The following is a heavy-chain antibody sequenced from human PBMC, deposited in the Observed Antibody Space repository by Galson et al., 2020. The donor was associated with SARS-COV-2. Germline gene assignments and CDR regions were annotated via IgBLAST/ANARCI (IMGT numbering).Heavy chain of an antibody. Sequence: SETLSLTCDVSGHSISSGNFWGWVRQPPGQGPELIGSIYQSGSTHYNPSLKSRVTITVDTSKNQFALKLSSVTAADTAVYYCARVRGYYYYMDVWGKGTTVTISS. CDR1: GHSISSGNF. V-gene: IGHV4-38-2*01. CDR3: ARVRGYYYYMDV. CDR2: IYQSGST. J-gene: IGHJ6*03.